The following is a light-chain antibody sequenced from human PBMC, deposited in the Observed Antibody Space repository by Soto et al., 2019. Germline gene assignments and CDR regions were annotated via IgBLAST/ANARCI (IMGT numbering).Light chain of an antibody. CDR3: QHYGFSPRSFT. J-gene: IGKJ3*01. CDR1: QSVPNNY. CDR2: DAS. V-gene: IGKV3-20*01. Sequence: EIVLTQSPGSLSLSPGEGATLSCRASQSVPNNYLAWYQQKPAQAPRLLIHDASTRATGIPDRFSGSGSGTDFTLTISRLEPEDLAVYYCQHYGFSPRSFTFGPGTKVDVK.